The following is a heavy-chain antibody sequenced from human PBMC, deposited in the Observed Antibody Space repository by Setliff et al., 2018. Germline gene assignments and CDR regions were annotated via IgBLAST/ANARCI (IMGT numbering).Heavy chain of an antibody. D-gene: IGHD3-16*01. CDR3: ARVRVVQGYYEFDY. J-gene: IGHJ4*02. CDR1: GDSISSSTYH. CDR2: IYYNGNT. Sequence: TSETLSLTCTVSGDSISSSTYHWGWIRQSPGKGLEWIGNIYYNGNTNKNPSLKSRVTISVDTSRDQFSLRLSSVTAADTAMYYCARVRVVQGYYEFDYWGQGTLVTV. V-gene: IGHV4-39*07.